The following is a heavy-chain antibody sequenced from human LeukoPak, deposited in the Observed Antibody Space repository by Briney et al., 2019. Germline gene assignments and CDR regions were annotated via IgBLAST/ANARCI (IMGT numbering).Heavy chain of an antibody. Sequence: SQTLSLTSAISGDSVSSNSAAWNWIRQSPSRGLEWLGRTYYRSKWYNDYAVSVKSRITINPDTSKNQFSLQLNSVTPEDTAVYYCARDYYDSSGYYQNYYYYGMDVWGQGTTVTVSS. V-gene: IGHV6-1*01. J-gene: IGHJ6*02. CDR2: TYYRSKWYN. CDR1: GDSVSSNSAA. CDR3: ARDYYDSSGYYQNYYYYGMDV. D-gene: IGHD3-22*01.